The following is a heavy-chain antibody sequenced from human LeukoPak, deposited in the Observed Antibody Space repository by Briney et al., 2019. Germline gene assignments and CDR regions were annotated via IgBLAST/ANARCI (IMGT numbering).Heavy chain of an antibody. CDR3: IAQGGSGVDY. CDR1: GFTFSSYG. V-gene: IGHV3-23*01. Sequence: GGSLRLSCAASGFTFSSYGMSWVRQAPGKGLEWVSGISGSGGSTYYADSVKGRFTISRDNSKNTLYLQMNSLRAEDTAVYYCIAQGGSGVDYWGQGTLVTVSS. D-gene: IGHD3-10*01. CDR2: ISGSGGST. J-gene: IGHJ4*02.